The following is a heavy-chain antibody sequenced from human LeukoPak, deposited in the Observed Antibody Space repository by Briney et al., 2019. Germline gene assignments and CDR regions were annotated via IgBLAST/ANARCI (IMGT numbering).Heavy chain of an antibody. D-gene: IGHD5-18*01. CDR3: ARYRNTAMVKYYFDY. CDR2: IYPGDSDT. J-gene: IGHJ4*02. CDR1: GYSFTSYW. V-gene: IGHV5-51*01. Sequence: GESLKIPCKGSGYSFTSYWIGWVRQMPGKGLEWMGIIYPGDSDTRYSPSFQGQVTISADKSISTAYLQWSSLKASDTAMYYCARYRNTAMVKYYFDYWGQGTLVTVSS.